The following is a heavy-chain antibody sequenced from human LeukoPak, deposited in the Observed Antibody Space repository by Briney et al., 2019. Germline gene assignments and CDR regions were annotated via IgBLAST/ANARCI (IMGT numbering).Heavy chain of an antibody. CDR1: RYSFDSYA. V-gene: IGHV3-23*01. Sequence: GGSLRLSCEGSRYSFDSYAMTWVRQAPGKGLEGVSSINVGGDITYYAESVKGRFTVSRDNSKNTLFLQMNSLRAEDTAVFYCAKRYGDSTGWFFDFWGQGSLVTVSS. D-gene: IGHD6-13*01. CDR3: AKRYGDSTGWFFDF. J-gene: IGHJ4*02. CDR2: INVGGDIT.